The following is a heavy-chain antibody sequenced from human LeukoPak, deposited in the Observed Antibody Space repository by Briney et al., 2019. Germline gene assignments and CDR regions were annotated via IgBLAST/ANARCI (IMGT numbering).Heavy chain of an antibody. Sequence: ASVKASCQASGYTFTRYYMHWVRQAPGQGLEWMGWINPNSGGTNYAQMFQGRVTMTRDTSISTAYMELSRLRSDDTAVYFCARGHVSSSTWYSTYYYYFYMDVWGKGNTVTVSS. J-gene: IGHJ6*03. CDR2: INPNSGGT. CDR3: ARGHVSSSTWYSTYYYYFYMDV. CDR1: GYTFTRYY. D-gene: IGHD6-13*01. V-gene: IGHV1-2*02.